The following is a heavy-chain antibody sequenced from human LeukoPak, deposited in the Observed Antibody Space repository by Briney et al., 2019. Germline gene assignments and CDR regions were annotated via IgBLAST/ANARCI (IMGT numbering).Heavy chain of an antibody. CDR2: ISWNSGSI. Sequence: GGSLRLSCAASGFTFSSYSMNWVRQAPGKGLEWVSGISWNSGSIGYADSVKGRFTISRDNAKNSLYLQMNSLRAEDTALYYCAKDTGSYPYNWFDPWGQGTLVTVSS. D-gene: IGHD1-26*01. CDR1: GFTFSSYS. CDR3: AKDTGSYPYNWFDP. V-gene: IGHV3-9*01. J-gene: IGHJ5*02.